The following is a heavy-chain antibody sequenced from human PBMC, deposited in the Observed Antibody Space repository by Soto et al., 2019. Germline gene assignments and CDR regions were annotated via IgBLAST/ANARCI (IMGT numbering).Heavy chain of an antibody. Sequence: QVQLVQSGAEVKKPGSSVKVSCKTSGGTFRTSAISWVRQAPGQGLEWMGGIMPVFSTPDYAQKFQGRVTITADESTGTAYMALSSLRSADTAVYYCARDKDRQQLGGNYYYVMDVWGQGTKVTVSS. CDR2: IMPVFSTP. J-gene: IGHJ6*01. CDR3: ARDKDRQQLGGNYYYVMDV. D-gene: IGHD3-3*02. V-gene: IGHV1-69*12. CDR1: GGTFRTSA.